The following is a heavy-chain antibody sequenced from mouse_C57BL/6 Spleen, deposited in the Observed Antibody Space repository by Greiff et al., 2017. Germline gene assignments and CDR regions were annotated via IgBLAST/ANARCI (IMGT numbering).Heavy chain of an antibody. V-gene: IGHV1-54*01. Sequence: VQLQQSGAELVRPGTSVKVSCKASGYAFTNYLIEWVKQRPGQGLEWIGVMNPGSGGTNYNEKFKGKATLTADKASSAAYMQLSSLTSEDSAVYFCAREDLLLLDYWGQGTTLTVSS. CDR3: AREDLLLLDY. J-gene: IGHJ2*01. CDR2: MNPGSGGT. CDR1: GYAFTNYL. D-gene: IGHD1-1*01.